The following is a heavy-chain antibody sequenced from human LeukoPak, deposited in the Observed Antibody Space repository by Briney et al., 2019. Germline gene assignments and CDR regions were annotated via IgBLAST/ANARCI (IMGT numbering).Heavy chain of an antibody. CDR3: ARASHKDYYYMDV. Sequence: SVKVSCKASGFTFTSSAMQWVRQARGQRLEWIGWIVVGSGNTNYAQKFQERVTITRDMSTSTAYMELSSLRSEDTAVYYCARASHKDYYYMDVWGKGTTVTVSS. CDR2: IVVGSGNT. V-gene: IGHV1-58*02. CDR1: GFTFTSSA. J-gene: IGHJ6*03.